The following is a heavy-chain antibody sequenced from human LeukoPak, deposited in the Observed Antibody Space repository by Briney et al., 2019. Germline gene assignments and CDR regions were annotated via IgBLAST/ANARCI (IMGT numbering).Heavy chain of an antibody. D-gene: IGHD4-11*01. J-gene: IGHJ4*01. CDR1: GFTFSNFA. CDR3: ARDAQRGFDYSNSLRY. CDR2: TSYDGGNE. V-gene: IGHV3-30*03. Sequence: GGSLRLSCAVSGFTFSNFAMHWVRQPPGKGLEWVAVTSYDGGNEYYAEAVEGRFTITRDNSKNTLYLQMNSLRGEDTAVYYCARDAQRGFDYSNSLRYWGHGILVTVSS.